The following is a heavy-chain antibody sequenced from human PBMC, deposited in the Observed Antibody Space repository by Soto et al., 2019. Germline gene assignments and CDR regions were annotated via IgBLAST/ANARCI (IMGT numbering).Heavy chain of an antibody. J-gene: IGHJ4*02. V-gene: IGHV1-3*01. Sequence: ASVKVSCKASGYTFTNYAINWVRPAPGQGLEWMGWINAGNGNTKYSQRFQGRVTITRDTSASTVYMELSSLRSEDTAVYYCARGIWSASLRPYYFDSWGQGTLVTVSS. CDR1: GYTFTNYA. CDR2: INAGNGNT. D-gene: IGHD3-3*01. CDR3: ARGIWSASLRPYYFDS.